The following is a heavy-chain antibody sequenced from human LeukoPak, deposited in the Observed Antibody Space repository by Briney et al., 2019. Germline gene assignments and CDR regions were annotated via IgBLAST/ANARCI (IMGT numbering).Heavy chain of an antibody. CDR1: GFTFSDYY. CDR2: ISSSSSYT. Sequence: GGSLRLSCAASGFTFSDYYMSWIRQAPGKGLEWVSYISSSSSYTNYADSVKGRFTISRDNSKNTLYLQMNSLRADDTAVYYCVAARGVGYWGQGTLVTVSS. D-gene: IGHD3-10*01. V-gene: IGHV3-11*03. CDR3: VAARGVGY. J-gene: IGHJ4*02.